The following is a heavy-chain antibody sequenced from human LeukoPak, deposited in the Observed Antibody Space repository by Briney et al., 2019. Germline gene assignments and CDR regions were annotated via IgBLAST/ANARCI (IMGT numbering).Heavy chain of an antibody. J-gene: IGHJ4*02. CDR2: ISPSGSTI. CDR3: ARGRQFYYFDY. V-gene: IGHV3-48*02. Sequence: GGSLRLSCAASGFTFSNYNMNWVRQAPGKGLEWVSFISPSGSTIYYADSVKGRFTISRDNAKNSLYLQMNSLGDEDTAVYYCARGRQFYYFDYWGQGTLVTVSS. CDR1: GFTFSNYN. D-gene: IGHD6-19*01.